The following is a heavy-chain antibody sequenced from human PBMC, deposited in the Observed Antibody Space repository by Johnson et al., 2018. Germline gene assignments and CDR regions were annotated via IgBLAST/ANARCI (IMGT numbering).Heavy chain of an antibody. V-gene: IGHV3-33*06. D-gene: IGHD1-1*01. CDR3: AKADPGPGRHYYYGMDV. J-gene: IGHJ6*02. CDR2: IWYDGSNK. CDR1: GFTFSTYG. Sequence: VRLVQSGGGVVQPGRSLRLSCAASGFTFSTYGMHWVRQAPGKGLEWVAVIWYDGSNKYYADSVKGRFPVSRDNSKNTLDLQMNRLRAEDTALYYCAKADPGPGRHYYYGMDVWGQGTTVTVSS.